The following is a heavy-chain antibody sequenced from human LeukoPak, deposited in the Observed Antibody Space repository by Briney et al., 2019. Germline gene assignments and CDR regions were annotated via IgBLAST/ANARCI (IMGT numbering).Heavy chain of an antibody. CDR1: GGSISSYY. CDR2: IYYSGST. D-gene: IGHD2-2*01. CDR3: ARDSCSSTSCRGYYYYYMDV. Sequence: SETLSLTCTVSGGSISSYYWSWIRQPPGKGLEWIGYIYYSGSTNYNPSLKSRVTISVDTSKNQFSLKLSSVTAADTAVYYCARDSCSSTSCRGYYYYYMDVWGKGTTVTVSS. V-gene: IGHV4-59*12. J-gene: IGHJ6*03.